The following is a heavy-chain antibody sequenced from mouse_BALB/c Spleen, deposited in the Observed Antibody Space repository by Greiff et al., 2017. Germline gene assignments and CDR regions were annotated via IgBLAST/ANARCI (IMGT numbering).Heavy chain of an antibody. D-gene: IGHD1-1*01. V-gene: IGHV2-9*02. Sequence: QVQLKESGPGLVAPSQSLSITCTVSGFSLTSYGVHWVRQPPGKGLEWLGVIWAGGSTNYNSSLMSRLSISKDNSKSQVFLKMNSLQTDDIAMYYCARDGYYGSSFDYWGQGTTLTVSS. CDR3: ARDGYYGSSFDY. CDR2: IWAGGST. J-gene: IGHJ2*01. CDR1: GFSLTSYG.